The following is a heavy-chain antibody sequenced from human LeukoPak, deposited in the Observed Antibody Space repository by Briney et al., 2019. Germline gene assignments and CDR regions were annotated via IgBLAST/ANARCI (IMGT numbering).Heavy chain of an antibody. D-gene: IGHD5-18*01. CDR3: AKVDTGVLRYYYFDY. CDR2: ISSSGSTI. Sequence: GGSLRLSCAASGFTFSSYEMNWVRQAPGKGLEWVSYISSSGSTIYYADSVKGRFTISRDNSKNMLYLQMHSLRAEDTAVYYCAKVDTGVLRYYYFDYWGQGTLVTVSS. CDR1: GFTFSSYE. V-gene: IGHV3-48*03. J-gene: IGHJ4*02.